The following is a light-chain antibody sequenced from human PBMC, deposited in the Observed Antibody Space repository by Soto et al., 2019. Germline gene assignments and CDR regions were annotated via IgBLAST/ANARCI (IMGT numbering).Light chain of an antibody. CDR1: QSVSNNY. CDR2: GAS. J-gene: IGKJ4*01. CDR3: QQRSDWLT. Sequence: EIVLTQSPGTLSLSPGERATLSCRASQSVSNNYLAWYQQKPGQAPRLLIYGASTRATGIPARFSGSGSGTEFTLTISSLQSEDFAVYYCQQRSDWLTFGGGTKVDIK. V-gene: IGKV3D-20*02.